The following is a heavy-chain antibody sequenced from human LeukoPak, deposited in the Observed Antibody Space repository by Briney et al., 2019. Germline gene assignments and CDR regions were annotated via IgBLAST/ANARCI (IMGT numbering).Heavy chain of an antibody. CDR2: ISSSSSYI. V-gene: IGHV3-21*01. CDR1: GFIFSSYW. Sequence: GGSLRLSCAASGFIFSSYWMTWVRQAPGKGLEWVSSISSSSSYIYYADSVKGRFTISRDNAKNSLYLQMNSLRAEDTAVYYCASATYSGSYLRGYFDYWGQGTLVTVSS. D-gene: IGHD1-26*01. CDR3: ASATYSGSYLRGYFDY. J-gene: IGHJ4*02.